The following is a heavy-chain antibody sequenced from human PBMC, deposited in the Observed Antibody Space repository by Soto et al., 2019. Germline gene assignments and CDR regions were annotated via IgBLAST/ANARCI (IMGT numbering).Heavy chain of an antibody. CDR2: ISSSSSTI. CDR3: ARDADITMIVPDNWFEP. Sequence: EVQLVESGGGLVQPGGSLRLSCAASGFTFSSYSMNWVRQAPGKGLEWVSYISSSSSTIYYADSVKGRFTISRDNAKNSLYLQMNSLRDEDTAVYYCARDADITMIVPDNWFEPWGQGTLVTVSS. V-gene: IGHV3-48*02. J-gene: IGHJ5*02. CDR1: GFTFSSYS. D-gene: IGHD3-22*01.